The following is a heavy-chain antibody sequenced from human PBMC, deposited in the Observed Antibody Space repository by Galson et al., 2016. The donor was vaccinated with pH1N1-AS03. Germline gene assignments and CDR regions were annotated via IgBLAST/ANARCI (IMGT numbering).Heavy chain of an antibody. CDR3: AMYTYGHFDY. D-gene: IGHD5-18*01. CDR1: GFTFTNAW. V-gene: IGHV3-15*01. CDR2: IKSKTDGGAT. J-gene: IGHJ4*02. Sequence: SLRLSCAASGFTFTNAWMSWVRQAPGKGLEWVGRIKSKTDGGATDYAAPVKGRFTISRDDSENTLYLQMNSLNTEDTAVYYCAMYTYGHFDYWGQGTLVTVSS.